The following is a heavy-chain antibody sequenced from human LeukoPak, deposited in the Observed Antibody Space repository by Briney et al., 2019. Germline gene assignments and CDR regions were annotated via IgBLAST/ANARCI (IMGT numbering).Heavy chain of an antibody. CDR1: GFTFSTYG. D-gene: IGHD6-13*01. Sequence: GGSLRLSCAASGFTFSTYGMNWVRQAPGKGLEWVSAISGSGGSTYYADSVKGRFTISRDNSKNTLYLQMNSLRAEDTAVYYCAGSWSPYDAFDIWGQGTMVSVSS. CDR2: ISGSGGST. V-gene: IGHV3-23*01. J-gene: IGHJ3*02. CDR3: AGSWSPYDAFDI.